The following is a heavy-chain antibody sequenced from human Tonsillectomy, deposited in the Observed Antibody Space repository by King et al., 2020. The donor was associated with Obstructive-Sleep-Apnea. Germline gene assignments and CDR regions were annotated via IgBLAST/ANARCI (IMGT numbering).Heavy chain of an antibody. CDR1: GASISSGHYY. CDR3: ARAGGYSYGPHFDY. D-gene: IGHD5-18*01. CDR2: IYNSGST. J-gene: IGHJ4*02. V-gene: IGHV4-30-4*01. Sequence: VQLQESGPGLVKPSQTLSLTCTVSGASISSGHYYWSWIRQPPGKGLEWIGYIYNSGSTYYNPSLKSRVTISVDTSKNQFSLKLSSMTAADTAGHYCARAGGYSYGPHFDYWGQGTLVTVSS.